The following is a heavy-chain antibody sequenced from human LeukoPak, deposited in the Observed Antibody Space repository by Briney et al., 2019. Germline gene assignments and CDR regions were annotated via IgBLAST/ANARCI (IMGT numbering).Heavy chain of an antibody. D-gene: IGHD5-24*01. V-gene: IGHV4-59*01. J-gene: IGHJ4*02. Sequence: SETLSLTCTVSGGSISNYYWSWIRQPPGKGLEWIGYIYYSGSTNYNPSLKSRVTISVDTSKNQFSLKLSSVTAADTAVYYCARAFGDGYMSYYFDYWGQGTLVTVSS. CDR3: ARAFGDGYMSYYFDY. CDR1: GGSISNYY. CDR2: IYYSGST.